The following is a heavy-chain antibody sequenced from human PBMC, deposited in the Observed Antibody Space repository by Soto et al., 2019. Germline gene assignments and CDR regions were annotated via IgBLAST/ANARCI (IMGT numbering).Heavy chain of an antibody. D-gene: IGHD3-22*01. Sequence: QLQLQESGPGLVRPSETLSLTCTVSGGSISSSSYYWGWIRQPPGKGLGWIGSIYYSGSTYNNPSLKSRVTMSADTSKNQFSLNLRSVTAADTAVYYCARLLYDRSGYYYFDYWGQGTLVTVSS. CDR3: ARLLYDRSGYYYFDY. CDR1: GGSISSSSYY. J-gene: IGHJ4*02. V-gene: IGHV4-39*01. CDR2: IYYSGST.